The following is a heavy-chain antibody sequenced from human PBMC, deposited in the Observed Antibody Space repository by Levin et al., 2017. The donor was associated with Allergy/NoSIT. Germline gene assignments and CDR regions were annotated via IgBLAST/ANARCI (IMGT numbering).Heavy chain of an antibody. CDR1: GFTFSSHW. V-gene: IGHV3-7*01. Sequence: GESLKISCAASGFTFSSHWMNWVRQAPGMGLEWVANIKKDGSEKYYVDSVKGRFTISRDNAKNSLSLQMNSLRAEDTAVYYCARSTDGGFDIWGQGTMVTVSS. J-gene: IGHJ3*02. CDR3: ARSTDGGFDI. CDR2: IKKDGSEK. D-gene: IGHD2-2*01.